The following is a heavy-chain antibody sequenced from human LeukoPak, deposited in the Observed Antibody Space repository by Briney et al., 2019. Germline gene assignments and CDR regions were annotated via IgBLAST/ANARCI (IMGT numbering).Heavy chain of an antibody. J-gene: IGHJ4*02. Sequence: GGSLRLSCAASGFTFSNSWMHWVCQAPGKGLEWVAVISYDGSNKYYADSVKGRFTISRDNSKNTLYLQMNSLRAEDTAVYYCARDRYFDWFFDYWGRGTLVTVSS. V-gene: IGHV3-30*03. CDR1: GFTFSNSW. CDR3: ARDRYFDWFFDY. CDR2: ISYDGSNK. D-gene: IGHD3-9*01.